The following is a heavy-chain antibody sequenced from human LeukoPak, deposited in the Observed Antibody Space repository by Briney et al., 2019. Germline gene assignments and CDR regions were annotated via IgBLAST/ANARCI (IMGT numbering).Heavy chain of an antibody. V-gene: IGHV4-39*07. CDR2: IYYSGST. J-gene: IGHJ3*02. CDR1: GGSISSSSYY. CDR3: ARDRAPYYYDSPDAFDI. D-gene: IGHD3-22*01. Sequence: SETLSLTCTVSGGSISSSSYYWGWIRQPPGKGLEWIGSIYYSGSTYYNPSLKSRVTISVDTSKNQFSLKLSSVTAADTAVYYCARDRAPYYYDSPDAFDIWGQGTMVTVSS.